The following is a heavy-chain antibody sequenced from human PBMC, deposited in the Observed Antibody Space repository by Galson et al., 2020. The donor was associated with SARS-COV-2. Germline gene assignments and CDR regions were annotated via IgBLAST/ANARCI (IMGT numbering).Heavy chain of an antibody. CDR1: GGSIGSYY. CDR2: IYFSCSR. J-gene: IGHJ4*02. CDR3: ARGREAAAGDFEL. Sequence: SETLSLTCSVFGGSIGSYYWSWIRLVPGKRLEWIAYIYFSCSRNYNPSLQNRVTISVDTSKNQFSLELRSVTAADTAVYYCARGREAAAGDFELWGRGTLVTVSS. D-gene: IGHD6-13*01. V-gene: IGHV4-59*01.